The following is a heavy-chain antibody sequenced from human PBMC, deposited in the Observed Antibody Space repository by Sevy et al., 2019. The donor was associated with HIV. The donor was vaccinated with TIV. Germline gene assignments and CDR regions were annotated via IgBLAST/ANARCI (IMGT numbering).Heavy chain of an antibody. CDR2: IKSKADGGTI. Sequence: GGSLRLSCAASGFTFSNAWMTWVRQVPGKGLEWVGRIKSKADGGTIDYAVSVKGRFTISRDDSQNTVYLQMNSLKVEETAVYYWTTIGFDSLGYWGQGTLVTVSS. J-gene: IGHJ4*02. CDR1: GFTFSNAW. V-gene: IGHV3-15*01. D-gene: IGHD3-9*01. CDR3: TTIGFDSLGY.